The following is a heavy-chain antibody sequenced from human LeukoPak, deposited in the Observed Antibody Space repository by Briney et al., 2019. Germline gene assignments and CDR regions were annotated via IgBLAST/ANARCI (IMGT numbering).Heavy chain of an antibody. J-gene: IGHJ4*02. Sequence: SGGSLRLSCSASGFTFSSYAMHWVRQAPGKGLEYVSAINSNGGSTYYADSVKGRFTISRDNSKNTLYLQMSSLRAEDTAVYYCVKGDYDILTGYYGLDYWGQGTLVTVSS. CDR2: INSNGGST. CDR3: VKGDYDILTGYYGLDY. CDR1: GFTFSSYA. V-gene: IGHV3-64D*06. D-gene: IGHD3-9*01.